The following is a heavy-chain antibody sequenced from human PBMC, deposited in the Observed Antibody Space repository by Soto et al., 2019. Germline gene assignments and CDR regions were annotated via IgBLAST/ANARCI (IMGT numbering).Heavy chain of an antibody. CDR3: ARVRPPDSGDFYYYGMDV. CDR1: GGSISSYY. CDR2: IYYSGST. Sequence: QVQLQESGPGLVKPSETLSPTCTVSGGSISSYYWSWIRQPPEKGLEWLGYIYYSGSTNYNPSLRGLITISVDTSKNPFSLQLSSVSAADTAVYYCARVRPPDSGDFYYYGMDVWGKGTTVTVSS. D-gene: IGHD6-25*01. J-gene: IGHJ6*04. V-gene: IGHV4-59*01.